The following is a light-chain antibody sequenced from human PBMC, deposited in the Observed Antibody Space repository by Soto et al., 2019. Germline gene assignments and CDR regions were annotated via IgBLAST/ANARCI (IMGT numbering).Light chain of an antibody. CDR2: KAS. J-gene: IGKJ5*01. Sequence: IQMTQSPSTLSGSLGDRVTITCRASQTISSWLAWYQQKPGKAPKILIYKASTLKSGVPSRFSGSGTGTEFTLTISRLEPEDFAVFYCQQYGSSITFGQGTRLEIK. CDR3: QQYGSSIT. V-gene: IGKV1-5*03. CDR1: QTISSW.